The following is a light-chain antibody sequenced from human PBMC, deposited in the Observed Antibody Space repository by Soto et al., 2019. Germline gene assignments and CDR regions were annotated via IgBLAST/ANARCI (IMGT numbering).Light chain of an antibody. Sequence: EIVLTQSPAILSLSPGERATLSCRASQSGNSYLAWYQQRPGQPPRLLIYEVSKRATGIPARFSGSGSGTDFTLTITNLEPEDFAVYYCQQRTNWPPWTFGQGTKVEVK. CDR2: EVS. J-gene: IGKJ1*01. V-gene: IGKV3-11*01. CDR1: QSGNSY. CDR3: QQRTNWPPWT.